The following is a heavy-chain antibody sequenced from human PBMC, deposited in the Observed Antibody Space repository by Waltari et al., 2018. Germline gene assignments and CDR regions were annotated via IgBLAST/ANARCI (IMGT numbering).Heavy chain of an antibody. Sequence: QVQLVQSGAEVKKPGASVKVSCKASGYTFSSYDINWVRQATGQGPEWMGWMNPNSGDTGYAQKFQGRVTITADESTSTAYMELSSLRSEDTAVYYCASGDGIAARPKLFDYWGQGTLVTVSS. CDR2: MNPNSGDT. V-gene: IGHV1-8*03. CDR3: ASGDGIAARPKLFDY. D-gene: IGHD6-6*01. J-gene: IGHJ4*02. CDR1: GYTFSSYD.